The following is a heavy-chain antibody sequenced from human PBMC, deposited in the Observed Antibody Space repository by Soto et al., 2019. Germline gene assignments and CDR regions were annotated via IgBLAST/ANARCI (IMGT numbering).Heavy chain of an antibody. D-gene: IGHD3-22*01. V-gene: IGHV4-31*03. CDR2: IYYSGST. CDR1: GGSISSGGYY. J-gene: IGHJ4*02. CDR3: ARMDYYDSSGYFDY. Sequence: SETLSLTCTVSGGSISSGGYYWSWIRQHPGKGLEWIGYIYYSGSTYYNPSLKSRVTISVDTSKNQFSLKLSSVIAGDTAVYYGARMDYYDSSGYFDYGGKGTRVTVSS.